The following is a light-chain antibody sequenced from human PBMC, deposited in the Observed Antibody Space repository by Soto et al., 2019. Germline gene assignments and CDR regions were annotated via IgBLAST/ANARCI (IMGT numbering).Light chain of an antibody. V-gene: IGKV1-5*01. CDR2: DAS. CDR3: QQYNSYPLT. Sequence: DIQMTQSPSTLSASVGDRVILTCRASQTISSWLAWYQQKPGKAPKLLIYDASSLESGVPSRFSGSGSGTEFTLTISCLQPDDFATYYCQQYNSYPLTFGQGTKVEIE. J-gene: IGKJ1*01. CDR1: QTISSW.